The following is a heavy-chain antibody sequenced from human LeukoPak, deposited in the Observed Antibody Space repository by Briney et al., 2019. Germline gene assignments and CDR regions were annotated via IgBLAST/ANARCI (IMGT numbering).Heavy chain of an antibody. Sequence: ASVKVSCKVSGYTFTNYGISWVRQAPGQGLEWMGWIGPYNGSTNYAQNLQGRVTLTTDTSTSTAYMELRSLRSDDTAVYYCARDEDPYYDSSGPLVAFDIWGQGTMVTVSS. V-gene: IGHV1-18*01. J-gene: IGHJ3*02. CDR3: ARDEDPYYDSSGPLVAFDI. CDR1: GYTFTNYG. D-gene: IGHD3-22*01. CDR2: IGPYNGST.